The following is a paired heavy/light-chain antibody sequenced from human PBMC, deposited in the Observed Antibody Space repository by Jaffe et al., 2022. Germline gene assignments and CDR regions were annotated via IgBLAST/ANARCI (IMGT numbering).Heavy chain of an antibody. CDR2: ISSSGSTI. J-gene: IGHJ3*02. V-gene: IGHV3-48*03. CDR1: GFTFSSYE. D-gene: IGHD3-10*01. Sequence: EVQLVESGGGLVQPGGSLRLSCAASGFTFSSYEMNWVRQAPGKGLEWVSYISSSGSTIYYADSVKGRFTISRDNAKNSLYLQMNSLRAEDTAVYYCARDSAMVRGVIITYDAFDIWGQGTMVTVSS. CDR3: ARDSAMVRGVIITYDAFDI.
Light chain of an antibody. CDR1: QSLVYSDGNTY. Sequence: DVVMTQSPLSLPVTLGQPASISCRSSQSLVYSDGNTYLNWFQQRPGQSPRRLIYKVSNRDSGVPDRFSGSGSGTDFTLKISRVEAEDVGVYYCMQGTHWPMYTFGQGTKLEIK. CDR3: MQGTHWPMYT. J-gene: IGKJ2*01. V-gene: IGKV2-30*01. CDR2: KVS.